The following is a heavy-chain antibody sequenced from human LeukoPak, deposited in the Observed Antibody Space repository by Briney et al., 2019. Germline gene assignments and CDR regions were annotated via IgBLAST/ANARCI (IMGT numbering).Heavy chain of an antibody. D-gene: IGHD1-26*01. CDR3: ARGVGEGATEYYFDY. CDR2: IIPIFGTA. J-gene: IGHJ4*02. Sequence: SVKVSCKASGGTFSTYAINWVRQAPGQGLEWMGGIIPIFGTANYAQKFQGRVTITADESTSTAYMELSSLRSEDTAVYYCARGVGEGATEYYFDYWGQGTLVTVSS. V-gene: IGHV1-69*13. CDR1: GGTFSTYA.